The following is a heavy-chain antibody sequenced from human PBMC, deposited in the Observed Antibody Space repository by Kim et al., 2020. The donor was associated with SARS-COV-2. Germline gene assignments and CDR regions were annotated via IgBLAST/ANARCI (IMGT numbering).Heavy chain of an antibody. D-gene: IGHD3-9*01. Sequence: ASVKVSCKASGYTFTSYGISWVRQAPGQGLEWMGWISAYNGNTNYAQKLQGRVTMTTDTSTSTAYMELRSLGSDDTAVYYCARVHRYFGYYYYYGMDVWGQGTTVTVSS. CDR2: ISAYNGNT. CDR1: GYTFTSYG. J-gene: IGHJ6*02. V-gene: IGHV1-18*01. CDR3: ARVHRYFGYYYYYGMDV.